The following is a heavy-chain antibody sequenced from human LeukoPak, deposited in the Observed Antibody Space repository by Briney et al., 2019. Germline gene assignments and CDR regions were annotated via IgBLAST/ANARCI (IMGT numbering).Heavy chain of an antibody. CDR1: GGSFSGYY. D-gene: IGHD6-13*01. CDR2: INHSGST. CDR3: ARGRAKSSSSFRYYYYMDV. J-gene: IGHJ6*03. Sequence: SETLSLTCVVYGGSFSGYYWSWIRQPPGKGLEWIGEINHSGSTNYNPSLKSRVTISVDTSKNQFSLKLSSVTAADTAVYYCARGRAKSSSSFRYYYYMDVWGKGTTVTVSS. V-gene: IGHV4-34*01.